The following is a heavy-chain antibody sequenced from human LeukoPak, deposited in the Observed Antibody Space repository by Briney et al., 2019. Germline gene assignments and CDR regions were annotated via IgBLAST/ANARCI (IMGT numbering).Heavy chain of an antibody. J-gene: IGHJ5*02. V-gene: IGHV3-23*01. CDR1: GFTFSNYD. CDR3: AKDLSRAVAADWFDP. CDR2: ISDSGGST. Sequence: QSGGSLRLSCAASGFTFSNYDMSSVRQPPGKGLEWVSSISDSGGSTYYADSVKGRFTISRDNSKNTLYLQMTNLRAADTAVYYCAKDLSRAVAADWFDPWDQGSLVTVSS. D-gene: IGHD6-19*01.